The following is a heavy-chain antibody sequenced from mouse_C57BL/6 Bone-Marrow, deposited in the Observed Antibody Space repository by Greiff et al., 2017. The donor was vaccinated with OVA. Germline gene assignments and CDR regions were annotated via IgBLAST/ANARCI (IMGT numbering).Heavy chain of an antibody. Sequence: EVQVVESGGGLVQPGESLKLSCESTEYEFPSHDMSWVRQTPEKRLELVAAINSDGGSTYYPDTMERRFIISRDNTKKTMYLQMSSQKSEDTAVYDCAGLDDGDLWCAYWGQGTLVTVSA. V-gene: IGHV5-2*01. CDR3: AGLDDGDLWCAY. CDR1: EYEFPSHD. D-gene: IGHD2-13*01. CDR2: INSDGGST. J-gene: IGHJ3*01.